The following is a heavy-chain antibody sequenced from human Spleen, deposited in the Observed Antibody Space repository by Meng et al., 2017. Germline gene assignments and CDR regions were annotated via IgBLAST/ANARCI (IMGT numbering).Heavy chain of an antibody. Sequence: QVQPVQSGPEVKKPGASVKVSCKASDYTFTGYGVSWVRQAPGQGLEWMAWLGAHDGDTSHAPKFQGRVTMTEDTSTDTAYMELSSLRSDDTAVYYCARSLYSGSHTIDHWGQGTLVTVSS. CDR2: LGAHDGDT. CDR1: DYTFTGYG. CDR3: ARSLYSGSHTIDH. J-gene: IGHJ4*02. V-gene: IGHV1-18*01. D-gene: IGHD1-26*01.